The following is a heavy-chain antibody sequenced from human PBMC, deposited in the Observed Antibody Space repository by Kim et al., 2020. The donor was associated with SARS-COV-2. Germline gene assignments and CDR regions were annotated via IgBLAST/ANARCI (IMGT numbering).Heavy chain of an antibody. CDR3: ARGFDY. V-gene: IGHV4-59*09. J-gene: IGHJ4*02. CDR2: NHSGTT. Sequence: NHSGTTNYNPALKSRVTISVDRSQNQFALKPSSVTAADTAGYSCARGFDYWGQGTLVTVSS.